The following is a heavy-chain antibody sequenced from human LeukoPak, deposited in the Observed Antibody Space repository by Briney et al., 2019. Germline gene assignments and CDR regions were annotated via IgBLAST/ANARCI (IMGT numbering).Heavy chain of an antibody. D-gene: IGHD1-26*01. CDR2: IRSKANSYAT. V-gene: IGHV3-73*01. Sequence: GGSLRLSCAASGFTFSGSAMHWVRQASGKGLEWVGRIRSKANSYATAYAASVKGRFTISRDDSKNTAYLQTNSLKTEDTAVYYCIAEVGATRIVAGDYWGQGTLVTVSS. CDR1: GFTFSGSA. CDR3: IAEVGATRIVAGDY. J-gene: IGHJ4*02.